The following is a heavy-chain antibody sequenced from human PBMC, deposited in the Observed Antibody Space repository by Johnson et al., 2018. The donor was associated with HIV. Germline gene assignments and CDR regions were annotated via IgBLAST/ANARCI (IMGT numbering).Heavy chain of an antibody. Sequence: VLLVESGGGLVQPGGSLRLSCAASGFTFSTYWMSWVRQAPGKGLEWVSYISSSGSTIYYADSVKGRFTISRDNAKNSLYLQMNSLRAEDTAVYYCASEVEYRTLGGVWGQGTVVTVSS. J-gene: IGHJ3*01. CDR3: ASEVEYRTLGGV. V-gene: IGHV3-48*04. D-gene: IGHD6-6*01. CDR1: GFTFSTYW. CDR2: ISSSGSTI.